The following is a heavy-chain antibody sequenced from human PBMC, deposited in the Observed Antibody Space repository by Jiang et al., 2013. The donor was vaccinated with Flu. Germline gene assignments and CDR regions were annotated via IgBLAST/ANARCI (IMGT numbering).Heavy chain of an antibody. CDR3: ARRPNTWYFDL. V-gene: IGHV4-39*07. CDR1: GGSVGSSSYS. Sequence: GPGLVKPSETLSLTCTVSGGSVGSSSYSWGWIRQPPGKGLEWIGSIYYSGNTHYNASLKSRVTISLDTSKNQFSLKLSSVTAADTAIYYCARRPNTWYFDLWGRGTLVIVSS. J-gene: IGHJ2*01. CDR2: IYYSGNT. D-gene: IGHD2/OR15-2a*01.